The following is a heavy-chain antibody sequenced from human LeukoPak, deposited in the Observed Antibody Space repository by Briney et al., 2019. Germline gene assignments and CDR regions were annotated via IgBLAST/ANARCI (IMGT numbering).Heavy chain of an antibody. CDR3: ARSGETMVRGVIRY. Sequence: PSETLSLTCTVSGGSISSGDYYWSWIRQPPGKGLEWIGYIYYSGSTYYNPSLKSRVTISVDTSKNQFSLKLSSVTAADTAVYYCARSGETMVRGVIRYWGQGTLVTVSS. D-gene: IGHD3-10*01. CDR2: IYYSGST. J-gene: IGHJ4*02. CDR1: GGSISSGDYY. V-gene: IGHV4-30-4*01.